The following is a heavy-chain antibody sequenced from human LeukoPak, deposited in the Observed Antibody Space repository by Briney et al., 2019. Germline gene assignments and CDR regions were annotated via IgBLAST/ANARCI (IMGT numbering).Heavy chain of an antibody. CDR2: VYYSGT. Sequence: SETLSLTYSVSGDSISRYFWRWIRQPPGNGLEWIGYVYYSGTKYRQAFTSRVTISVGTSKNQFSLNLNSVIAADTAVYYCVRSASSHSHYIDVWGKGTPVTVCS. V-gene: IGHV4-59*01. J-gene: IGHJ6*03. D-gene: IGHD2-2*01. CDR3: VRSASSHSHYIDV. CDR1: GDSISRYF.